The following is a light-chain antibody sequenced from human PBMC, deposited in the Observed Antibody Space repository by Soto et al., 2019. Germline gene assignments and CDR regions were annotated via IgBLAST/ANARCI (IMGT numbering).Light chain of an antibody. Sequence: QSVLTQPASVSGSPGQSITISCTGTSGDVGGYNYVSWYQQHPGKAPKLMIYEVSNRPSGVSNRFSGSKSGNTASLTISGLQAEDEADYYCSSYTSSSTLLYVFGTGTKVTVL. CDR2: EVS. CDR1: SGDVGGYNY. CDR3: SSYTSSSTLLYV. V-gene: IGLV2-14*01. J-gene: IGLJ1*01.